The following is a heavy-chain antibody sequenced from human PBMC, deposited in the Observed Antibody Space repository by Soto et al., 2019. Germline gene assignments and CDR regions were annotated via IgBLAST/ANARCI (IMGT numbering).Heavy chain of an antibody. CDR2: LYGDGDT. Sequence: EVQVVETGGGLIQPGGSLRLSCAASGFTVSSNYMTWVRQAPGKGLEWVSVLYGDGDTFYADAVKGRFTISTDTARKTLFLQMNILRAEDSAVYYCARRGYYYASSGYYPLFDYWGQGTPVTVSS. D-gene: IGHD3-22*01. V-gene: IGHV3-53*02. J-gene: IGHJ4*02. CDR1: GFTVSSNY. CDR3: ARRGYYYASSGYYPLFDY.